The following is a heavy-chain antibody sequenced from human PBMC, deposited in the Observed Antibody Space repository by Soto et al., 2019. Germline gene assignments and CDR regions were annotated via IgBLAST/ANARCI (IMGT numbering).Heavy chain of an antibody. D-gene: IGHD4-17*01. CDR1: GFTFSSYS. CDR2: ISSSSSTI. V-gene: IGHV3-48*02. Sequence: EVQLVESGGGLVQPGGSLRLSCAASGFTFSSYSMNWVRQAPGKGLEWVSYISSSSSTIYYADSVKGRFTISRDNAKNSLYLQMNSLRDEDTAVYYCASQTTVTSEGWFDPWGQGTLVTVSS. CDR3: ASQTTVTSEGWFDP. J-gene: IGHJ5*02.